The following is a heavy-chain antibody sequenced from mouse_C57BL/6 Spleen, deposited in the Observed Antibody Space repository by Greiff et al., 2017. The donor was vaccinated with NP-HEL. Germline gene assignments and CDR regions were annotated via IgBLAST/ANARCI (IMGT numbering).Heavy chain of an antibody. CDR2: IYPGDGDT. D-gene: IGHD2-4*01. CDR1: GYAFSSYW. V-gene: IGHV1-80*01. J-gene: IGHJ2*01. Sequence: QVQLKQSGAELVKPGASVKISCKASGYAFSSYWMNWVKQRPGKGLEWIGQIYPGDGDTNYNGKFKGKATLTADKSSSTAYMQLSSLTSEDSAVYFCARGGYDYALDYWGQGTTLTVSS. CDR3: ARGGYDYALDY.